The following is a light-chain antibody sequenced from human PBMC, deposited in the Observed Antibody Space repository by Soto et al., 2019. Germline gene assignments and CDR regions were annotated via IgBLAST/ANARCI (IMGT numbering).Light chain of an antibody. CDR3: QNYNSAPLT. CDR2: AAS. Sequence: DIQMTRSPSSLSASLGDTVTISCRASQGISNSLAWFQQKPGRVPQFLIYAASTLQPGVPPRFSGSGSGTDFTLTISSLQPEDVAAYYCQNYNSAPLTFGPGTRVDLK. CDR1: QGISNS. V-gene: IGKV1-27*01. J-gene: IGKJ3*01.